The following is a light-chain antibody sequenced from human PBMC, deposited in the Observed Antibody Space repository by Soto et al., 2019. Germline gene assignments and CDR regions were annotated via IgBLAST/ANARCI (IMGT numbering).Light chain of an antibody. V-gene: IGKV1-39*01. Sequence: DIQMTQSPSSLSASVGDRVTITCRASQGIISFLNWYQHKPGTAPNLLIHAASGLESGVPSRFSGRGSGTDFTLTISSLQPEDFATYYCQQSFSTPQTFGGGTKVDNK. CDR2: AAS. CDR1: QGIISF. CDR3: QQSFSTPQT. J-gene: IGKJ4*01.